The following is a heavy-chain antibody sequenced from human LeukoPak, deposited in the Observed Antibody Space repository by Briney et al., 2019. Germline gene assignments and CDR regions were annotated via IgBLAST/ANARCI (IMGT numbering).Heavy chain of an antibody. V-gene: IGHV3-23*01. D-gene: IGHD3-10*01. J-gene: IGHJ4*02. CDR1: GFTFSSYA. CDR2: ITGSSDNT. CDR3: APSPGERSSESYS. Sequence: GGSLRLSCAASGFTFSSYAMSWVRQAPRKGLEWVSSITGSSDNTYYADSVKGRFTISRDNSRNTLYLQMYSLRAEDTAVYYCAPSPGERSSESYSWGQGALVTVSS.